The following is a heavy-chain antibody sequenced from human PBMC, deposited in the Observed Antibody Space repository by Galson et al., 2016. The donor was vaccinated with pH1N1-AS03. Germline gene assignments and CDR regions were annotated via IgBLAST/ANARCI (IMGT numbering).Heavy chain of an antibody. D-gene: IGHD5-12*01. CDR2: INSRSDTI. Sequence: SLRLSCAASEFTFSIYHMRWVRQAPGKGLEWVSYINSRSDTIYYADSVKGRFTISRDNAKNSLYLQMSSLRDDDTAVYYCARDSGYGGTFDNWGQGALVTVSS. CDR3: ARDSGYGGTFDN. J-gene: IGHJ4*02. V-gene: IGHV3-48*02. CDR1: EFTFSIYH.